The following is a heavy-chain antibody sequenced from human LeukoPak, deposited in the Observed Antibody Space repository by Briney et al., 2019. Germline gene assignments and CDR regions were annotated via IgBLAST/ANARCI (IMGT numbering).Heavy chain of an antibody. CDR2: IYYSGST. CDR1: GGSISSYY. Sequence: PSETLSLTCTVSGGSISSYYWSWIRQPPGKGLEWIGYIYYSGSTNYNPSLKSRVTISVDTSKNQFSLKLSSVTAADTAVYYCASVPRYSSSWYVNWGQGTLVTVSS. CDR3: ASVPRYSSSWYVN. V-gene: IGHV4-59*01. J-gene: IGHJ4*02. D-gene: IGHD6-13*01.